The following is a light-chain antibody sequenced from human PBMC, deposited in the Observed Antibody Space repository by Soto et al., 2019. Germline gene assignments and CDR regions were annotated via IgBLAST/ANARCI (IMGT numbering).Light chain of an antibody. J-gene: IGKJ1*01. V-gene: IGKV3-15*01. CDR1: QSVRNY. Sequence: IVMTQSPATLSVSPGERATLSCRASQSVRNYLAWYQQRPGQAPRLLIFGASTRATDIPARFSGSGSGTEFTLTISSLQSEDFAVYYCQQYNNWPRTFGQATKVEIK. CDR3: QQYNNWPRT. CDR2: GAS.